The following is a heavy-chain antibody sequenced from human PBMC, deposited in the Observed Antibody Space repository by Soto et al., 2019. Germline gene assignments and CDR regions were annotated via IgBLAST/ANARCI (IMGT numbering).Heavy chain of an antibody. CDR2: ISGSGGST. Sequence: EVQLLESGGGLVQPGGSLRLSCAASGFTFSSYAMSWVRQAPGKGLEWVSAISGSGGSTYYADSVKGRFTISRDNSKNTRYLQMNSLRAEDTAVYYCAKGEHSSGWYDEDYWGQGTLVTVSS. CDR3: AKGEHSSGWYDEDY. D-gene: IGHD6-19*01. J-gene: IGHJ4*02. CDR1: GFTFSSYA. V-gene: IGHV3-23*01.